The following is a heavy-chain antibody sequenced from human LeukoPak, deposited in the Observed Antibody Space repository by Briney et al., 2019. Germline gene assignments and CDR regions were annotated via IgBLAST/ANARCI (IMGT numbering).Heavy chain of an antibody. J-gene: IGHJ4*02. CDR2: ILYSGST. D-gene: IGHD4-11*01. CDR3: ARREYSSTWEANDY. CDR1: GGSISNYY. Sequence: SETLSLTCTVSGGSISNYYWSWIRQPPGRGLEWIGYILYSGSTTYNPSLKSRVTISVDTSKNQFSLKLRSVTAADTAVYYCARREYSSTWEANDYWGQGTLVTVSS. V-gene: IGHV4-59*01.